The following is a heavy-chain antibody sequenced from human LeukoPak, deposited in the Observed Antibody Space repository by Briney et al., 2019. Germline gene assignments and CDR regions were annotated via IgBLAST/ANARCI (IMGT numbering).Heavy chain of an antibody. CDR3: ARGETMDV. CDR2: INEDGSEK. Sequence: GGSLRLSCVALEFSFETYWMSWVRQAPGKGPEWVANINEDGSEKHYVGSVRGRFTISRDNADNSLHLQMNSLRTEDMAVYYCARGETMDVWGKGTTVTVSS. CDR1: EFSFETYW. D-gene: IGHD5-24*01. J-gene: IGHJ6*03. V-gene: IGHV3-7*01.